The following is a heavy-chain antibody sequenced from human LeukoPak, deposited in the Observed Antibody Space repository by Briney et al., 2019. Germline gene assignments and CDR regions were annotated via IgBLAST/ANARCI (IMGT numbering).Heavy chain of an antibody. V-gene: IGHV3-30*04. CDR3: ARDPGIQLGNYYYYYYGMDV. Sequence: GGSLRLSCAASGFTFSNYAMHWVRQAPGKGLEWVAVISYDGSNKYYADSVKGRFTISRDNSKNTLYLQMNSLRAEDTAVYYCARDPGIQLGNYYYYYYGMDVWGQGTTVTVSS. J-gene: IGHJ6*02. CDR2: ISYDGSNK. D-gene: IGHD5-18*01. CDR1: GFTFSNYA.